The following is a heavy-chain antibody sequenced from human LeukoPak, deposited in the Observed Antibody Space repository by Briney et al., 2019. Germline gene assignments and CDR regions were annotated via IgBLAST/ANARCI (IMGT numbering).Heavy chain of an antibody. V-gene: IGHV6-1*01. Sequence: SQTLSLTCAISGDSVSSNNAAWNWIRQSPSRGLEWLGRTYYRSRWYNDYAVSVKSRITINPDTSKNQFSLQLNSVTPEDTAVYLCARDQIASAGPNDYWGQGTLVTVSS. D-gene: IGHD6-13*01. CDR1: GDSVSSNNAA. CDR2: TYYRSRWYN. CDR3: ARDQIASAGPNDY. J-gene: IGHJ4*02.